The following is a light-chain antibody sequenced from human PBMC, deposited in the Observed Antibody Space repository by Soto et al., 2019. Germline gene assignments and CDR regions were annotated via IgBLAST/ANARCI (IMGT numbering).Light chain of an antibody. CDR3: AAWDDSLNAVV. Sequence: QAVVTQPPSASGTPGQRVTISCSGSSSNIGSNTVNWYQQLPGTAPKLLIYSNNQRPSGVPDRFSGSKSGTSASLAISGLQSEDEADYYCAAWDDSLNAVVFGGGTKVTAL. V-gene: IGLV1-44*01. J-gene: IGLJ2*01. CDR2: SNN. CDR1: SSNIGSNT.